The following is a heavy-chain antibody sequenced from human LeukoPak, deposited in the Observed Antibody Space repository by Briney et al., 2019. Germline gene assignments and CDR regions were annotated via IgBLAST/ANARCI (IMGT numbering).Heavy chain of an antibody. D-gene: IGHD3-10*01. V-gene: IGHV4-38-2*02. CDR2: IYHSGST. Sequence: PSETLSLTCTVSGYSISSGYYWGWIRQPPGKGLEWIGSIYHSGSTYYNPSLKSRVTISVDTSKNQFSLKLSSVTAADTAVYYCARVAQEVWFRELLDYWGQGTLVTVSS. J-gene: IGHJ4*02. CDR1: GYSISSGYY. CDR3: ARVAQEVWFRELLDY.